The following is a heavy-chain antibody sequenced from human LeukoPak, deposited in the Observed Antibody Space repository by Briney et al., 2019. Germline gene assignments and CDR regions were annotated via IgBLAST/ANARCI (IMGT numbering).Heavy chain of an antibody. Sequence: PGGSLGLSCAASGFTFSNAWMSWVRQAPGKGLEWVGRIKSKTDGGTTDYAAPVKGRFTISRDDSKNTLYLQMNSLKTEDTAVYYCKGTLYYYDSSGYGSRVYFDHWGRGTLVTVSS. CDR2: IKSKTDGGTT. J-gene: IGHJ2*01. CDR3: KGTLYYYDSSGYGSRVYFDH. V-gene: IGHV3-15*01. D-gene: IGHD3-22*01. CDR1: GFTFSNAW.